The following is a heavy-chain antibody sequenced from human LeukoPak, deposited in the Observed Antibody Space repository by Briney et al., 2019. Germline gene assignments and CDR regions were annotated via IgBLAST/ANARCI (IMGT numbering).Heavy chain of an antibody. CDR1: GDSISSGDYY. CDR2: ISSSGST. J-gene: IGHJ4*02. CDR3: AIRFGRLEAGGTPFDS. V-gene: IGHV4-61*02. D-gene: IGHD6-13*01. Sequence: RTSETLSLTCTVSGDSISSGDYYWSWIRQPAGKGLEWIGRISSSGSTNYNPSLKSRVTISVDTSKNQFSLKLSSVTAADTALYYCAIRFGRLEAGGTPFDSWGQGTLVTVSS.